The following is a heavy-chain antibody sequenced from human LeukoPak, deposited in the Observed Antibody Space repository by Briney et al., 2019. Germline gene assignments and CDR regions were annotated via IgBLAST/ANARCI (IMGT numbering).Heavy chain of an antibody. D-gene: IGHD1-26*01. Sequence: GGSLRLSCAASGLTFSSYGMHWVRQAPGKGLEWVAFIRYDGSNKYYADSVKGRFTISRDNSKNTLYLQMNSLRAEDTAVYYCAKELSYYFDYWGQGTLVTVSS. CDR3: AKELSYYFDY. J-gene: IGHJ4*02. CDR2: IRYDGSNK. CDR1: GLTFSSYG. V-gene: IGHV3-30*02.